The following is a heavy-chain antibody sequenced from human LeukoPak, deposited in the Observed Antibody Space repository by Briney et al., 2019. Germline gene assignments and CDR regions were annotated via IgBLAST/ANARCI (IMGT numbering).Heavy chain of an antibody. CDR1: GFTFDDYA. D-gene: IGHD5-12*01. CDR2: ISWNSGSI. J-gene: IGHJ4*02. Sequence: GGSLRLSCAASGFTFDDYAMQWVRQAPGKGLEWVSGISWNSGSIGYADSVKGRFTISRDNAKNSLYLQMNSLRAEDTALYYCAKVSGYDSSFDYWGQGTLVTVSS. V-gene: IGHV3-9*01. CDR3: AKVSGYDSSFDY.